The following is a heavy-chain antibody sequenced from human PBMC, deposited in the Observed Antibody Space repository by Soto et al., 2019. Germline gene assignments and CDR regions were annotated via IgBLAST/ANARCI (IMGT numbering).Heavy chain of an antibody. V-gene: IGHV4-31*03. CDR1: GGSISTGGYY. CDR3: ATVRWELHDAFDI. CDR2: IYHSGMT. Sequence: QVQLQESGPGLVKPSQTLSLTCTVSGGSISTGGYYWSWIRQHPGMGLEWIGYIYHSGMTFSNPSLQSRVAISIDTSKNKFSLKLSSVTAADTAVYYCATVRWELHDAFDIWCQGTMVSVSS. D-gene: IGHD1-26*01. J-gene: IGHJ3*02.